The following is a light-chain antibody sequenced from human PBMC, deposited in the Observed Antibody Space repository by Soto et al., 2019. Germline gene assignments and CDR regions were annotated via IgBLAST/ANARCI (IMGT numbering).Light chain of an antibody. J-gene: IGLJ1*01. CDR2: EVS. V-gene: IGLV2-8*01. Sequence: QSALTQPPSASGSPGQSVTISCTGTSSDVGGYNYVSWYQQHPGKAPKLIIYEVSKRPSGVPDRFSGSKSGNTASLTVSGLQAEDEADYYCCSYAGSNNYVFGTGTKVTVL. CDR1: SSDVGGYNY. CDR3: CSYAGSNNYV.